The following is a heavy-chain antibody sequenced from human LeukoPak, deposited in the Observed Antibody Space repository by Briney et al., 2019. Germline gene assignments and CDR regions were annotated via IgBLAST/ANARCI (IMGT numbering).Heavy chain of an antibody. CDR1: GFTFSSYW. D-gene: IGHD1-26*01. CDR2: INSDGSSS. Sequence: GGSLRLSCAASGFTFSSYWMHWVRQAPGKGLVWVSRINSDGSSSSYADSVKGRFTVSRDNAKNTLYLQMNSLRAEDTAVYYCARATGSYYSLGYWGQGTLVTVSS. CDR3: ARATGSYYSLGY. J-gene: IGHJ4*02. V-gene: IGHV3-74*01.